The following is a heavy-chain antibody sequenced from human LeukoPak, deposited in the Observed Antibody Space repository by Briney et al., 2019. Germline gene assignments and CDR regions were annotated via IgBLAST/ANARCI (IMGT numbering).Heavy chain of an antibody. CDR3: TTDGTVTTKNIDY. J-gene: IGHJ4*02. CDR2: IKSKTDGGTT. Sequence: GGSLRLSCAASGFTFSNAWMSWVRQAPGKGLEWVGRIKSKTDGGTTDYAAPVKGRFTISRDDSKNTLYLQMNSLKTEDTAVYYCTTDGTVTTKNIDYWGQGTLVTVSS. V-gene: IGHV3-15*01. CDR1: GFTFSNAW. D-gene: IGHD4-11*01.